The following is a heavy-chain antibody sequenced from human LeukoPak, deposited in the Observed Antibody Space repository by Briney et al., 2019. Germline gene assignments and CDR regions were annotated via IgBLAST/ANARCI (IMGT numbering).Heavy chain of an antibody. D-gene: IGHD5-18*01. CDR1: GFTFSDYY. CDR2: ISGSGSTI. Sequence: GGSLRLSCAASGFTFSDYYMSWIRQAPGKGLEWVSYISGSGSTIYYADSVKGRFTISRDNAKNSLYLQMNSLRAEDTAVYYCAREDTAMVTCDYWGQGTLVTVSS. V-gene: IGHV3-11*01. J-gene: IGHJ4*02. CDR3: AREDTAMVTCDY.